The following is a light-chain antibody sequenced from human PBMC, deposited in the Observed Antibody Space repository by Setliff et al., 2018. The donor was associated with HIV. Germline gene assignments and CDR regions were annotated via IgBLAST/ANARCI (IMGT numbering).Light chain of an antibody. CDR2: NVH. V-gene: IGLV2-14*03. J-gene: IGLJ1*01. CDR1: RSDVGGYDY. CDR3: TSYTTSSSPYV. Sequence: SALTQPASVSGSPGQSITISCTGTRSDVGGYDYVSWYQHHPGKAPKLIIYNVHKRPSGVSNRLSGSKSGNTASLTISGLQAEDEADYYCTSYTTSSSPYVFGTGTKVTVL.